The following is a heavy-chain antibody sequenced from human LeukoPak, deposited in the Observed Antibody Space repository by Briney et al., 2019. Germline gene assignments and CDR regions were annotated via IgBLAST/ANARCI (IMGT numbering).Heavy chain of an antibody. Sequence: SETLSLTCTVSGGSISSYYWSWIRQPPGKGLEWIVYIYHDGRTNYNPSLKSRVTISVDTTNNLFSLRLRSVTAADTAVYFCARGRVSSSTWYSTYYYYFYMDVWGKGTTVTVSS. CDR2: IYHDGRT. CDR1: GGSISSYY. D-gene: IGHD1-1*01. J-gene: IGHJ6*03. CDR3: ARGRVSSSTWYSTYYYYFYMDV. V-gene: IGHV4-59*01.